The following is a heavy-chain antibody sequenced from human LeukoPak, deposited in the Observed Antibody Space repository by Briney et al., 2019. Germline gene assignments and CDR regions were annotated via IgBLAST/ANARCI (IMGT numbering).Heavy chain of an antibody. CDR2: INPNSGGT. J-gene: IGHJ4*02. Sequence: ASVKVSFQASGYTFTGYYMHWVRQAPGQGLEWMGWINPNSGGTNYAQRFQGKVTMTRDTSISTAYMELSRLRSDDTAVYYCARAGYCSGGSCYGGMNYWGQGTLVTVSS. CDR3: ARAGYCSGGSCYGGMNY. V-gene: IGHV1-2*02. CDR1: GYTFTGYY. D-gene: IGHD2-15*01.